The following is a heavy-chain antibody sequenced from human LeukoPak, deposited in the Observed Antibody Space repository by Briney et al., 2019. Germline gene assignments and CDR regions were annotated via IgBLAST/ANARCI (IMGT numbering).Heavy chain of an antibody. V-gene: IGHV3-11*04. Sequence: PGRSLRLSCAASGFTFSDYYMSWIRQAPGKGLEWVSYISSSGSTIYYADSVKGRFTISRDNSKNTLYLQMNSLRAEDTAVYYCARDSDGYYDSSGYYVYWGQGTLVTVSS. D-gene: IGHD3-22*01. J-gene: IGHJ4*02. CDR2: ISSSGSTI. CDR1: GFTFSDYY. CDR3: ARDSDGYYDSSGYYVY.